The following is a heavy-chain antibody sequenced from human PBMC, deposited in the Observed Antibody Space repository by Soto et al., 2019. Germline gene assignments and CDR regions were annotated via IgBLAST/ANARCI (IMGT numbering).Heavy chain of an antibody. CDR3: ARDHLILPAHDFFYGSDV. CDR1: GFIFSMYS. CDR2: IPQDGVDG. J-gene: IGHJ6*02. D-gene: IGHD2-21*02. Sequence: DVKLVESGGGMFQPGASLRLSGEVSGFIFSMYSMSWVRQTPGKGLEWVAKIPQDGVDGHYADAVKGRFTISRDNGKNSLYLQMNNLRAEDTAVYYCARDHLILPAHDFFYGSDVWGRGATVTVSS. V-gene: IGHV3-7*03.